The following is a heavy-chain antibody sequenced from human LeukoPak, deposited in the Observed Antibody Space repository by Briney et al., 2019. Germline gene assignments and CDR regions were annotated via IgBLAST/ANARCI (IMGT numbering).Heavy chain of an antibody. CDR1: GGSISSYY. J-gene: IGHJ4*02. Sequence: KPSETLSLTCTVSGGSISSYYWSWIRQRAGKGLEWIGRIYTSGITNYIPSLKSRVTMSVDTSKNQFSLRLSSVTAADTAVYYCAREQYDGSGSYPDYWGQGTLVTVSS. CDR3: AREQYDGSGSYPDY. CDR2: IYTSGIT. V-gene: IGHV4-4*07. D-gene: IGHD3-10*01.